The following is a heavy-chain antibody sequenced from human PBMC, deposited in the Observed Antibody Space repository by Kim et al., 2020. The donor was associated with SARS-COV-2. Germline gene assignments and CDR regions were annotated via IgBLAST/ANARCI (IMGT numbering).Heavy chain of an antibody. CDR3: ARDRRYGYNVGFDH. V-gene: IGHV4-59*01. D-gene: IGHD5-18*01. CDR1: GGSISSYY. J-gene: IGHJ4*02. CDR2: IYYSGST. Sequence: SETLSLTCTVSGGSISSYYWSWIRQPPGKGLEWIGYIYYSGSTNYNPSLKSRVTISVDTSKNQFSLKLSSVTAADTAVYYCARDRRYGYNVGFDHWGQGTLVTVSS.